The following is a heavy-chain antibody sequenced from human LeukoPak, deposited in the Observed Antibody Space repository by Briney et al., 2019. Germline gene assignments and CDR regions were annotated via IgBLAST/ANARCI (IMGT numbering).Heavy chain of an antibody. V-gene: IGHV1-18*01. CDR3: ARDPSGGYCSGGSCNWFDP. CDR2: ISAYNGNT. D-gene: IGHD2-15*01. CDR1: GYTFTSYG. Sequence: ASVKVSCKASGYTFTSYGISWVRQAPGQGLEWMGWISAYNGNTNYAQKLQGRVTMTTDTSTSTAYMELRSLRSDDTAVYYCARDPSGGYCSGGSCNWFDPWGQGTLVTVSS. J-gene: IGHJ5*02.